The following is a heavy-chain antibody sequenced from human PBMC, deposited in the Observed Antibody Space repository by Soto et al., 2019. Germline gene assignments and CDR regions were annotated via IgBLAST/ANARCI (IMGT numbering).Heavy chain of an antibody. CDR1: GYSFTSYC. CDR3: ARHSYYDILTGYYRNYYYYGMDV. CDR2: IYPGDSDT. D-gene: IGHD3-9*01. V-gene: IGHV5-51*01. Sequence: GESLKISCKGSGYSFTSYCIGWVRQMPGKGLEWMGIIYPGDSDTRYSPSFQGQVTISADKSISTAYLQWSSLKASDTAMYYCARHSYYDILTGYYRNYYYYGMDVWGQGTTVTVS. J-gene: IGHJ6*02.